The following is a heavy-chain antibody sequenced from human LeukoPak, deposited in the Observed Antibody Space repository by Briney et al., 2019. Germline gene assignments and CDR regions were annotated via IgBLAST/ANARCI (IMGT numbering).Heavy chain of an antibody. V-gene: IGHV4-61*02. CDR3: ARTIVSPGTHNWFDP. CDR1: GDSITSGTYY. D-gene: IGHD3-10*01. CDR2: VYGTRTT. J-gene: IGHJ5*02. Sequence: PSETLSLTCTVSGDSITSGTYYWSWIRQPAGKTLEWIGRVYGTRTTNYNPSLKSRVTMSVDTSKNQFSLNLRSVTAADTAVYFCARTIVSPGTHNWFDPWGQGILVTV.